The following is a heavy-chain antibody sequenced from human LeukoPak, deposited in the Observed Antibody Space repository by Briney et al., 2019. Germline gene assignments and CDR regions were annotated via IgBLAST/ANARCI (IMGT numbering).Heavy chain of an antibody. CDR3: ARGVSSIAARPWFHP. J-gene: IGHJ5*02. V-gene: IGHV4-30-4*08. Sequence: KPSQTLSLTCTVSGGSISSGDYYWSWIRQPPGKGLEWIGYIYYSGSTYYNPSLKSRVTISVDTSKNQFSLKLSSVTAADTAVYYCARGVSSIAARPWFHPWGQGTLVTVSS. D-gene: IGHD6-6*01. CDR2: IYYSGST. CDR1: GGSISSGDYY.